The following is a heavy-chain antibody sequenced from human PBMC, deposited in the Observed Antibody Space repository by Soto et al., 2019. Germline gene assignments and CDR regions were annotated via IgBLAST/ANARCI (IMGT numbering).Heavy chain of an antibody. CDR3: ARDPTTYYYYFGMDV. Sequence: QVQLVQSGAEVKKPGSSVKVSCKASGGTFSSYTISWVRQAPGQGLEWLGRIIPILGIANYAQKFQGRVTITADKSTSTAYMELSCLRSEDTAVYYYARDPTTYYYYFGMDVWGQGTTVTVSS. J-gene: IGHJ6*02. D-gene: IGHD4-17*01. CDR2: IIPILGIA. V-gene: IGHV1-69*08. CDR1: GGTFSSYT.